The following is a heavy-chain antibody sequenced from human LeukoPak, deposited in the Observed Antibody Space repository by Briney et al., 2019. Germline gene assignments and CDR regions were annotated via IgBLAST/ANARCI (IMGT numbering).Heavy chain of an antibody. V-gene: IGHV1-18*01. Sequence: ASVKVSRKASGYTFTNYGIHWVRQAPGQGLEWMGWISAYNGNTNYAQKLQGRVTMTTDTSTSTAYMELRSLRSDDTAVYYCARAVDIVATITFNAPSLSTYYYYMDVWGKGTTVTVSS. CDR2: ISAYNGNT. D-gene: IGHD5-12*01. CDR3: ARAVDIVATITFNAPSLSTYYYYMDV. J-gene: IGHJ6*03. CDR1: GYTFTNYG.